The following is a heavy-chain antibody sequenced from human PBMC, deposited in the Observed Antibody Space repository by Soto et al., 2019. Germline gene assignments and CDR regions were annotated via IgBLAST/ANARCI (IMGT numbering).Heavy chain of an antibody. CDR3: ARHAAGYYDSSGPLQINGVYYYYGMDV. CDR2: IIPIFGAA. CDR1: GGTFSSYA. V-gene: IGHV1-69*06. Sequence: SVKVSCKAFGGTFSSYAFTWVRQAPGQGLEWMGGIIPIFGAANYAQNFQGRVTITADKSTSTAYMELSSLKASDTAMYYCARHAAGYYDSSGPLQINGVYYYYGMDVWGQGTTVTVSS. J-gene: IGHJ6*02. D-gene: IGHD3-22*01.